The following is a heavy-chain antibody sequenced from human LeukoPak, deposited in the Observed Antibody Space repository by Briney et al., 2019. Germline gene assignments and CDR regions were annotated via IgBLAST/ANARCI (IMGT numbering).Heavy chain of an antibody. D-gene: IGHD2-2*01. J-gene: IGHJ6*04. Sequence: SETLSLTCAVYGGSFSGYYWSWIRQPPGKGLEWIGEINHSGSTNYNPSLKSRVTISVDTSKNQFSLKLSSVTAADTAVYYCARGGRYCGSTSCYGRYGMDVWGKGTTVTVSS. V-gene: IGHV4-34*01. CDR2: INHSGST. CDR3: ARGGRYCGSTSCYGRYGMDV. CDR1: GGSFSGYY.